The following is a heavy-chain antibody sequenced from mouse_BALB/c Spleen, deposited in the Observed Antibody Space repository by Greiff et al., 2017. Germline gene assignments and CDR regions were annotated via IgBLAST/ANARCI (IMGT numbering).Heavy chain of an antibody. D-gene: IGHD6-1*01. CDR1: GYAFSSYW. CDR2: IYPGDGGT. V-gene: IGHV1-80*01. Sequence: QVHVKQSGAELVRPGSSVKISCKASGYAFSSYWMNWVKQWPGQGLEWIGQIYPGDGGTNYNGKFKGKATLTADKSSSTAYMQLSSLTSEDSAVYFCSLSQPPYYAMDYWGQGTSVTVSS. CDR3: SLSQPPYYAMDY. J-gene: IGHJ4*01.